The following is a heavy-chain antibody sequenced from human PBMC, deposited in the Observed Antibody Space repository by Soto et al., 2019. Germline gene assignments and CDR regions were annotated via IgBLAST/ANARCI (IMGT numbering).Heavy chain of an antibody. J-gene: IGHJ2*01. V-gene: IGHV3-33*01. CDR2: IWYDGSQK. D-gene: IGHD3-10*01. CDR1: GFTFSGYG. Sequence: QMQLVESGGGVVQPGRSLRLSCAGSGFTFSGYGMHWVRQAPGKGLEWVAVIWYDGSQKYYVDSVKGRFTIARDNSKSTVDLQMNSLSAEDTALYYCARWLGSPYYYFDLWGRGTLVTVSS. CDR3: ARWLGSPYYYFDL.